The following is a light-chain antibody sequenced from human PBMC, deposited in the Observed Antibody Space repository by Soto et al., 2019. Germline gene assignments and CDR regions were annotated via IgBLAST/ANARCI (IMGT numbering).Light chain of an antibody. CDR3: KQYNTYPYI. CDR2: DAS. J-gene: IGKJ2*01. CDR1: QSINSW. Sequence: DIQMTQSPSTLSASVGDRVTITCRASQSINSWLAWYQQKPGKAPKLLIYDASSLESGVPSRFSGSGSGTDFTLTISSLQPDDFATYYCKQYNTYPYIFGQGTKLEIK. V-gene: IGKV1-5*01.